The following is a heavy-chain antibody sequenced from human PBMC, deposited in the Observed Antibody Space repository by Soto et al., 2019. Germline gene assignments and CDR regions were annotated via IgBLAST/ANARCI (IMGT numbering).Heavy chain of an antibody. D-gene: IGHD1-26*01. J-gene: IGHJ4*02. Sequence: GGSLRLSCAASGFIFSSYTMHWVRQAPGKGLEWVGVITYDGSNQYYADSVKGQFTISRDNSRNMLFLQMNSLRPDDTAVYYCAGAPSGSYPEFDYWGQGTLVTVSS. CDR2: ITYDGSNQ. CDR3: AGAPSGSYPEFDY. V-gene: IGHV3-30-3*01. CDR1: GFIFSSYT.